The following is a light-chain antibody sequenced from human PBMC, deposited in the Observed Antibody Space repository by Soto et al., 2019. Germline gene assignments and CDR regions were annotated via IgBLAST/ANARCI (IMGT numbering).Light chain of an antibody. Sequence: QSALTQPASVSGSPGQSITISCTGTSSDVGGYKHVSWFQQYPGKAPKLMIYEGSKRPSGVSNRFSGSKSGNTASLTISGLQAEDEADYYCCSHTTTSSALQVFGTGTKVTVL. CDR1: SSDVGGYKH. V-gene: IGLV2-14*01. CDR3: CSHTTTSSALQV. J-gene: IGLJ1*01. CDR2: EGS.